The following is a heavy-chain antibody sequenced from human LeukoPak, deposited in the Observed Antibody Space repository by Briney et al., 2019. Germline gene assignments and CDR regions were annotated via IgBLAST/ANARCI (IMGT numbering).Heavy chain of an antibody. V-gene: IGHV3-23*01. CDR3: AKGLYYDSSGSDAFDI. J-gene: IGHJ3*02. Sequence: PGGSLRLSCAASGFTFSSYAMSWVRQAPGKGLEWVSAISGSGGSTYYADSVKGRFTISRDNSKNTLYLQMNSLRAEDTAVYYCAKGLYYDSSGSDAFDIWGQGTMVTVSS. CDR1: GFTFSSYA. D-gene: IGHD3-22*01. CDR2: ISGSGGST.